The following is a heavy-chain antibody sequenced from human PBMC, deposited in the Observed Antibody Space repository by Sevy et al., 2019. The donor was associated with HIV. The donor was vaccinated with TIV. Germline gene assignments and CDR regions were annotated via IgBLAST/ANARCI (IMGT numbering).Heavy chain of an antibody. CDR3: AKEWTQLSDWYGELDY. CDR2: IRISGGNT. D-gene: IGHD6-19*01. CDR1: GFTFSNYA. Sequence: GGCLRLSCAASGFTFSNYAMNWVRQAPGKGLEWVSSIRISGGNTYYADSVKGRFTISRDNSKNTLYLQMNSLRAEDTAVYYCAKEWTQLSDWYGELDYWGQGSLVTVSS. J-gene: IGHJ4*02. V-gene: IGHV3-23*01.